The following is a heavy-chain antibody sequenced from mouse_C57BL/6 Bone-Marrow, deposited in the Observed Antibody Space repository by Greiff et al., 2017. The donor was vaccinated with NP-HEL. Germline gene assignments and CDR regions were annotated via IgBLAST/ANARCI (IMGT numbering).Heavy chain of an antibody. Sequence: VQLQQSGAELVKPGASVKLSCTASGFNITDYYMHWVKQRTEQGLEWIGRIDPEDGETKYDPKFQGKATITADTSSNTAYLQLSSLTSEDTAVYYCAPRYLGYFDVWGTGTTVTVSS. CDR3: APRYLGYFDV. J-gene: IGHJ1*03. CDR1: GFNITDYY. CDR2: IDPEDGET. V-gene: IGHV14-2*01.